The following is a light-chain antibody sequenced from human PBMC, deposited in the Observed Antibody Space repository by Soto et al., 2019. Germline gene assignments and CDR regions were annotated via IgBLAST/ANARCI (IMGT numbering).Light chain of an antibody. V-gene: IGLV1-44*01. CDR2: SNH. CDR3: AARDDRLNGGV. J-gene: IGLJ3*02. Sequence: QSVLTQPPSASGTPGQRVTISCSGSSSNIGSNTVSWYQQLPGTAPKLLIYSNHQRPSGVPDRFSGSKSGTSASLAISGLQSQDEADYYCAARDDRLNGGVFGGGTKLTVL. CDR1: SSNIGSNT.